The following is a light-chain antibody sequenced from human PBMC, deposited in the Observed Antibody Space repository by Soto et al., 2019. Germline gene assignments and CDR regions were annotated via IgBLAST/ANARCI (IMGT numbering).Light chain of an antibody. CDR2: GAS. V-gene: IGKV3-20*01. Sequence: EIXLTQSPGTLSLSPGERATLSCRASQSVISSHLAWYQHKPGQAPRLLIYGASIRTTGIPDRFSGSGSGTDFTLTISRLEPEDFAVYYCQQYGSSHNRTFDQGTKLEIK. J-gene: IGKJ2*01. CDR3: QQYGSSHNRT. CDR1: QSVISSH.